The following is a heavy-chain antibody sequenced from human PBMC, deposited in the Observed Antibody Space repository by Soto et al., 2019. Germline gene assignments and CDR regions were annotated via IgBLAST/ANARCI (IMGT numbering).Heavy chain of an antibody. Sequence: PGESLRISCKGSGVSFTSQGIAWVRQMPGKGLEWMGTVYPSDSHTRYSPSFQGQVTISADKSISTAYLQWSSLKASDTAMYYCARQSGETYTPMDHWGQGTLVTVSS. D-gene: IGHD5-18*01. V-gene: IGHV5-51*01. CDR1: GVSFTSQG. CDR3: ARQSGETYTPMDH. CDR2: VYPSDSHT. J-gene: IGHJ4*02.